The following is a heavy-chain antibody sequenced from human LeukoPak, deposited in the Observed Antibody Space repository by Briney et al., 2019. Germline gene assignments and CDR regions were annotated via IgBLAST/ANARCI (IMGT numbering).Heavy chain of an antibody. Sequence: HPGGSLRLSCAASGFTFSSYWMSWVRQAPGKGLEWVANIKQDGSEKYYVDSVKGRFTISRDNAKNSLYLQMNSLRAEDTAVYYCARNMVRGYEDAFDIWGQGTMVTVSS. CDR2: IKQDGSEK. D-gene: IGHD3-10*01. V-gene: IGHV3-7*01. CDR3: ARNMVRGYEDAFDI. CDR1: GFTFSSYW. J-gene: IGHJ3*02.